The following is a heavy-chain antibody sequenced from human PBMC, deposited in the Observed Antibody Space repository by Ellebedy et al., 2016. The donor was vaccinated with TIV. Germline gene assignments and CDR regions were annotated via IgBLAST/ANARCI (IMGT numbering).Heavy chain of an antibody. CDR3: AREGGSSTIYYYYGMDV. CDR1: GGTFSSYA. Sequence: ASVKVSCKASGGTFSSYAISWVRQAPGQGLEWMGRIIPILGIANYAQKLQGRVTMTTDTSTSTAYMELRSLRSDDTAVYYCAREGGSSTIYYYYGMDVWGQGTTVTVSS. CDR2: IIPILGIA. V-gene: IGHV1-69*04. D-gene: IGHD2-2*01. J-gene: IGHJ6*02.